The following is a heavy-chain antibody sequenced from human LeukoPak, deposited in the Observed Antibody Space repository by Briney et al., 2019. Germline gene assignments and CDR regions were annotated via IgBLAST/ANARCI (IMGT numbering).Heavy chain of an antibody. Sequence: SETLSLTCAVYGGSFSGYYWSWIRQPPGKGLEWIGEINHSGSTNYNPSLKSRITISVDTSKNQFSLKLSSVTAADTAVYYCARRATLKSYSTYGYWGQGTLVTVSS. J-gene: IGHJ4*02. CDR1: GGSFSGYY. D-gene: IGHD6-13*01. V-gene: IGHV4-34*01. CDR2: INHSGST. CDR3: ARRATLKSYSTYGY.